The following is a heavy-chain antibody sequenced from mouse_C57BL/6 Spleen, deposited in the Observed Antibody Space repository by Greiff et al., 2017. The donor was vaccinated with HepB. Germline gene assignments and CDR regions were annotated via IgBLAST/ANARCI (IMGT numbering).Heavy chain of an antibody. Sequence: QVQLKQPGAELVKPGASVKLSCKASGYTFTSYWMHWVKQRPGQGLEWIGMIHPNSGSTNYNEKFKSKATLTVDKSSSTAYMQLSSLTSEDSAVYYCANLPGGFAYWGQGTLVTVSA. V-gene: IGHV1-64*01. D-gene: IGHD5-1*01. J-gene: IGHJ3*01. CDR3: ANLPGGFAY. CDR1: GYTFTSYW. CDR2: IHPNSGST.